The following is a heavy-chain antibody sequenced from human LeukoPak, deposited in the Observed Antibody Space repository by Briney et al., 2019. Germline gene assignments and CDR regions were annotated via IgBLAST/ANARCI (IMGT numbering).Heavy chain of an antibody. D-gene: IGHD2-2*01. J-gene: IGHJ4*02. CDR2: TSSSSSTI. CDR1: GFTFSSYS. CDR3: ARVAYCSSTSCYVGTAAGTWNYFDY. V-gene: IGHV3-48*04. Sequence: GGSLRLSRAASGFTFSSYSMNWVRQAPGKGLEWVSYTSSSSSTIYYADSVKGRFTISRDNAKNSLYLQMNSLRAEDTAVYYCARVAYCSSTSCYVGTAAGTWNYFDYWGQGTLVTVSS.